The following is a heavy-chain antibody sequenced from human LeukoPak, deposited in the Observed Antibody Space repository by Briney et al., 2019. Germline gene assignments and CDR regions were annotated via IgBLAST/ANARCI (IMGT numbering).Heavy chain of an antibody. V-gene: IGHV3-15*01. CDR2: IKTKTDGETT. CDR3: TTERNWELLRPYGMNI. D-gene: IGHD1-26*01. J-gene: IGHJ6*02. CDR1: DFNFNYVW. Sequence: GGSLRLSCAASDFNFNYVWMSWVRQAPGKGLEWVGRIKTKTDGETTDYAAPVKGRFTISRDDSKSTLYLQMNRLKTGDSAVYYCTTERNWELLRPYGMNIWGQGTTVTVSS.